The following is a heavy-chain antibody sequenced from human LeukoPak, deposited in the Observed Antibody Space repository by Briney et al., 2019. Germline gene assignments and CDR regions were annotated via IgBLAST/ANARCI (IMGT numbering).Heavy chain of an antibody. V-gene: IGHV3-23*01. CDR1: GFIFSSYP. J-gene: IGHJ4*02. Sequence: PGGSLRLSCAGSGFIFSSYPMTWVRQAPGKGLEWVSAISGSGDRTYYADSVKGRFTISRDNSKNTLYLQMSSLRAEDTAVYYCAKTTTGYSSGRFPGWPVDYWGQGTLVTVSS. CDR2: ISGSGDRT. CDR3: AKTTTGYSSGRFPGWPVDY. D-gene: IGHD6-19*01.